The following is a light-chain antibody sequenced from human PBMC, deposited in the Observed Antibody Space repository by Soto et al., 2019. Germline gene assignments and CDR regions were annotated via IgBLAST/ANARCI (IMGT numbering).Light chain of an antibody. Sequence: DIVITESPDSLAVSLGESGTINCKSSRILLYNGNNRNYLAWYQQKPGQPPRLLIYWASTRESGVPDRFSGSGSGTAFTLTISSLQAEDVAIYYCQQYYTTPLTFGGGTKVDIK. J-gene: IGKJ4*01. CDR3: QQYYTTPLT. CDR2: WAS. CDR1: RILLYNGNNRNY. V-gene: IGKV4-1*01.